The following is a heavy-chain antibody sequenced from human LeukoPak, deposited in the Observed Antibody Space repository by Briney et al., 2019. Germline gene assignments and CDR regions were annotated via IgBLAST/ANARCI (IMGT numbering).Heavy chain of an antibody. V-gene: IGHV3-21*01. J-gene: IGHJ4*02. CDR1: GFTFSGYS. Sequence: GGSLRLSCTASGFTFSGYSMNWIRQAPGKGLEWVSSFGTRSTSVYHAGSVKGRFAISRDNAKNSLYLQMNSLRAEDTALYYCAREVSEGFDYWGQGTLVTVSS. CDR2: FGTRSTSV. D-gene: IGHD3-22*01. CDR3: AREVSEGFDY.